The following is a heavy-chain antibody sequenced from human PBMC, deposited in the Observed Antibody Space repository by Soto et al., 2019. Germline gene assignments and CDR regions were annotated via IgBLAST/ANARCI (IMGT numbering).Heavy chain of an antibody. V-gene: IGHV4-34*01. J-gene: IGHJ2*01. D-gene: IGHD4-17*01. CDR2: INHSGST. Sequence: QVQLQQWGAGLLKPSETLSLTCAVYGGSFSGYYWSWIRQPPGKGLEWIGEINHSGSTNYNPSPKSRVTISVDTSKNQFSLKLGSVTAADTAVYYCARGDGDYVAWYFDLWGRGTLVTVSS. CDR3: ARGDGDYVAWYFDL. CDR1: GGSFSGYY.